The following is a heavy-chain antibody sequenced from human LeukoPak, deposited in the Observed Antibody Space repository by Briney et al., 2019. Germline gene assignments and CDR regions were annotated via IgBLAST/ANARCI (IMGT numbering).Heavy chain of an antibody. CDR1: GFTFSSYA. D-gene: IGHD2-2*01. V-gene: IGHV3-30-3*01. J-gene: IGHJ4*02. CDR3: ARASRKGYCNSTNCYFDY. CDR2: ISYDGSNK. Sequence: PGRPLRLSCAASGFTFSSYAMHWVRQAPGKGLEWVAVISYDGSNKYYADSVKGRFTISRDNSKNTLYLQMNSLRAEDTAVYYCARASRKGYCNSTNCYFDYWGQGTLVTVSS.